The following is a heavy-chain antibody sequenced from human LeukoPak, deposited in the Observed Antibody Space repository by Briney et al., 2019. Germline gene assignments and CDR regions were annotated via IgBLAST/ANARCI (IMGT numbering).Heavy chain of an antibody. D-gene: IGHD6-13*01. CDR1: GFTFSSHA. Sequence: GGSLRLSCAASGFTFSSHAMNWVRQAPGKGLEWVSVISGSGGSTRYADSVKGRLTISRDNSKNTLYLQMNSLRAEDTAVYYCAKVGPIEQQLARIDCWGQGTLVIVSS. J-gene: IGHJ4*02. CDR3: AKVGPIEQQLARIDC. CDR2: ISGSGGST. V-gene: IGHV3-23*01.